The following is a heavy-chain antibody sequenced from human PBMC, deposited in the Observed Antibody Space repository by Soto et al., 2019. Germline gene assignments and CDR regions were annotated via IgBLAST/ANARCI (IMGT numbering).Heavy chain of an antibody. CDR1: GGSISSSSYY. J-gene: IGHJ6*02. D-gene: IGHD3-10*01. CDR2: IYYSGST. CDR3: ASGAYYYGSGSYYPWSPYYYYCYGMYV. Sequence: PSETLSLTCTVSGGSISSSSYYWGWIRQPPEKGLEWIGSIYYSGSTYYNPSLKSRVTISVDTSKNQFSLKLSSVTAADTAVYYCASGAYYYGSGSYYPWSPYYYYCYGMYVWGQGTTVTVSS. V-gene: IGHV4-39*01.